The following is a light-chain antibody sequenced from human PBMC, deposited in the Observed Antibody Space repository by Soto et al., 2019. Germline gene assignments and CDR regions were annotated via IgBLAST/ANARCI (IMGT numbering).Light chain of an antibody. CDR3: QQYGSSPWT. CDR1: QSVSSSY. V-gene: IGKV3-20*01. Sequence: EIVWTQSPGTLSLSPGERATLSCRASQSVSSSYLAWYQQKPGPAPRLLIYGASSRDTGIPYRFSGSGSGTDLTLTIRRLEDEDFAVYYCQQYGSSPWTFGQGTKVDIK. CDR2: GAS. J-gene: IGKJ1*01.